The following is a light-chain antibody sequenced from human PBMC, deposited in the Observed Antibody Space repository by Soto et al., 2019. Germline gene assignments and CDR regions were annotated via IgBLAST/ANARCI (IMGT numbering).Light chain of an antibody. J-gene: IGKJ1*01. V-gene: IGKV3D-15*01. CDR1: QSVSTY. CDR2: GAS. CDR3: QQYYNWPRT. Sequence: EIVLTQSPATLSLSPGERATLSCKASQSVSTYLAWYQQRPGQAPRLLIYGASSRATGIPVRFSGSGSGTEFTLTISSLQPEDFAVYYCQQYYNWPRTFGQGTKVDIK.